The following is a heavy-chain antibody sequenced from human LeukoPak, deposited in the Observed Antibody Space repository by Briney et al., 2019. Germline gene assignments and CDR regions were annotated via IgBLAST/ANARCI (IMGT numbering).Heavy chain of an antibody. CDR3: AREPQRWLSTHFDY. V-gene: IGHV3-7*01. Sequence: GGSLRLSCAASGFTFSSYWISWVRQAPGKGLEWVANIKQDGSEKYYVDSVKGRFTISRDNAKNSLYLQMNSLRAEDTAVYYCAREPQRWLSTHFDYWGQGTLVTVSS. CDR1: GFTFSSYW. D-gene: IGHD6-19*01. J-gene: IGHJ4*02. CDR2: IKQDGSEK.